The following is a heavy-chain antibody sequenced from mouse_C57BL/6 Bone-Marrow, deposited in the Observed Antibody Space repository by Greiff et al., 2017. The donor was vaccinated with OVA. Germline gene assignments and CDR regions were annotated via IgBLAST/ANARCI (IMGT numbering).Heavy chain of an antibody. D-gene: IGHD1-1*01. CDR2: FHPYNDDT. V-gene: IGHV1-47*01. CDR1: GYTFTTYP. Sequence: VQLQQSGAELVKPGASVKMSCKASGYTFTTYPIEWMKQSPGKCLEWIGNFHPYNDDTKYNEKFKGKATLTVEKSSSTVYLDLSRLTSEDSAVYYCARRSNFDDAMDYWGQGTSVTVSA. CDR3: ARRSNFDDAMDY. J-gene: IGHJ4*01.